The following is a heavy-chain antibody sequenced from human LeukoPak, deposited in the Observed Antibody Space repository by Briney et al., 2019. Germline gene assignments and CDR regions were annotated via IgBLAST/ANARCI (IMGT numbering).Heavy chain of an antibody. V-gene: IGHV4-34*01. Sequence: SETLSLTCAVYGGSFSGYYWSWIRQPPGKGLEWIGEINHSGSTNYNPSLKGRVTLSVDTSKNQFSLKLSSVTAADTAVYYCARHIRITIFGVVTKTEGFDPWGQGTLVTVSS. CDR1: GGSFSGYY. D-gene: IGHD3-3*01. CDR2: INHSGST. J-gene: IGHJ5*02. CDR3: ARHIRITIFGVVTKTEGFDP.